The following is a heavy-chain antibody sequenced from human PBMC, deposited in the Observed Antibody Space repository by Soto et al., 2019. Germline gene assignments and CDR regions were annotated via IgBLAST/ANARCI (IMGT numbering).Heavy chain of an antibody. CDR1: GYTFTSYA. V-gene: IGHV1-3*01. D-gene: IGHD2-15*01. J-gene: IGHJ5*02. Sequence: SVKVSCKASGYTFTSYAMHWVRQAPGQRLEWMGWTNAGNGNTKYSQKFQGRVTITRDTSASTAYMELSSLRSEDTAVYYCARVFCSGGSCYRNWFDPWGQGTLVTVSS. CDR3: ARVFCSGGSCYRNWFDP. CDR2: TNAGNGNT.